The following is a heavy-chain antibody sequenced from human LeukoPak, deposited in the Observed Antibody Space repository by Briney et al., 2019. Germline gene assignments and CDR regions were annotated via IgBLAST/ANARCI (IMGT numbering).Heavy chain of an antibody. J-gene: IGHJ4*02. CDR2: ISGGDGAT. V-gene: IGHV3-23*01. CDR3: AKTAASGYDYDCFDS. D-gene: IGHD5-12*01. CDR1: GFTFGTYA. Sequence: GGSLRLSCEASGFTFGTYAMSWVRQAPGKGLEWVSTISGGDGATYYADSVKGRFSISRDISKNTLYLQMSSLRADDTARYYCAKTAASGYDYDCFDSWGQGTLVTVSS.